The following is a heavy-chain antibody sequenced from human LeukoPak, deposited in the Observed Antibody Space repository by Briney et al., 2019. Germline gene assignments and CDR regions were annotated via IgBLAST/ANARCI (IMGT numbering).Heavy chain of an antibody. J-gene: IGHJ5*02. CDR3: ARHGIITTPKIVRWFDP. D-gene: IGHD1-14*01. Sequence: SETLSLTCTVSGGSISSSSYYWGWIRQPPGKGLEWIGSIYYSGSTNYNPSLKSRVTISVDTSKNQFSLKLSSVTAADTAVYYCARHGIITTPKIVRWFDPWGQGTLVTVSS. CDR1: GGSISSSSYY. CDR2: IYYSGST. V-gene: IGHV4-39*01.